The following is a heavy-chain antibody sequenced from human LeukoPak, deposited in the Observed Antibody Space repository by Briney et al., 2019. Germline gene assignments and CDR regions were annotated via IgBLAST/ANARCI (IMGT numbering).Heavy chain of an antibody. CDR2: INHSGST. V-gene: IGHV4-34*01. CDR3: ASGSHGRVVYGMDV. Sequence: SETLSLTCAVYGGSFSGYYWSWIRQPPGKGLEWIGEINHSGSTNYNPSLKSRVTISVDTSKNQFSLKLSSVTAADTAVYYCASGSHGRVVYGMDVWGQGTTVTVSS. J-gene: IGHJ6*02. CDR1: GGSFSGYY. D-gene: IGHD2-15*01.